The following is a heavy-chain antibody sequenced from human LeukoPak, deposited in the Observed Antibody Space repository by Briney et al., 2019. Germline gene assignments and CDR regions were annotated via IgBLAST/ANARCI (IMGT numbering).Heavy chain of an antibody. V-gene: IGHV3-33*01. Sequence: PGGSLRLSCAASGFAFNTYAMHWVRQAPGKGLEWATLIWHDGSHKFYIDSVRGRFTISRDNSKNTVYLQMNGLRAEDTAVYYCAREIFGSGSYRDFWGQGTLVTVSS. CDR1: GFAFNTYA. CDR2: IWHDGSHK. CDR3: AREIFGSGSYRDF. D-gene: IGHD3-10*01. J-gene: IGHJ4*02.